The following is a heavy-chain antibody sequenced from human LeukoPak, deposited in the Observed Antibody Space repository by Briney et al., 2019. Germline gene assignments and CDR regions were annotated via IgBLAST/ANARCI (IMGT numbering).Heavy chain of an antibody. CDR2: IYYSGST. CDR1: GGSISSSTYY. CDR3: ARLQYCTDGVCSFAFDI. J-gene: IGHJ3*02. Sequence: PSETLPLTCTVSGGSISSSTYYCVWIRQPPGKGLEWIGSIYYSGSTYYNPSLKSRVTISGDTSKNQFSLKLNSVTAADTAVYYCARLQYCTDGVCSFAFDIWGQGTMVTVSS. V-gene: IGHV4-39*01. D-gene: IGHD2-8*01.